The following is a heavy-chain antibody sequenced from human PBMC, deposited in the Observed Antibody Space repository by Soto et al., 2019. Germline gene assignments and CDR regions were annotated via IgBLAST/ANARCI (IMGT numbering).Heavy chain of an antibody. D-gene: IGHD6-19*01. CDR3: AKSGSSGWYGWFDP. V-gene: IGHV2-5*01. CDR1: GFSLRTSGVG. Sequence: QITLKESGPTLVKPTQTLTLTCIFSGFSLRTSGVGVGWIRQPPGKALEWRGFIYWNDDKRYSPSLKSRLTLTKDTSKNQVVLTMTNMDPVDTATYYCAKSGSSGWYGWFDPWGQGTLVTVSS. CDR2: IYWNDDK. J-gene: IGHJ5*02.